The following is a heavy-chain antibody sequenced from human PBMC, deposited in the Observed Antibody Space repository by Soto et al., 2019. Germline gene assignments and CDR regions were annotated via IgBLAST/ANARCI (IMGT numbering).Heavy chain of an antibody. J-gene: IGHJ2*01. CDR1: GFTFNDHA. Sequence: EAQLVESGGGLVQPGRSLRISCAASGFTFNDHAMYWVRQTPGKGLEWVSGITWNSGHIVYADSVKGRFTISRDNAKNSLYLQMNSLRIEDTALYYCVRDFDLGGHSIDRGRSFELWGRGTLVTVSS. CDR3: VRDFDLGGHSIDRGRSFEL. D-gene: IGHD2-21*02. V-gene: IGHV3-9*01. CDR2: ITWNSGHI.